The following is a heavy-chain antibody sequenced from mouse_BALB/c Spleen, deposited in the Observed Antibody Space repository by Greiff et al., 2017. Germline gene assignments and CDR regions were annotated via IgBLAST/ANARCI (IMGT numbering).Heavy chain of an antibody. CDR3: ARDYGSWFAY. V-gene: IGHV5-6-5*01. CDR1: GFTFSSYA. CDR2: ISSGGST. J-gene: IGHJ3*01. Sequence: EVKLVESGGGLVKPGGSLKLSCAASGFTFSSYAMSWVRQTPEKRLEWVASISSGGSTYYPDSVKGRFTISRDNARNILYLQMSSLRSEDTAMYYCARDYGSWFAYWGQGTLVTVSA. D-gene: IGHD1-2*01.